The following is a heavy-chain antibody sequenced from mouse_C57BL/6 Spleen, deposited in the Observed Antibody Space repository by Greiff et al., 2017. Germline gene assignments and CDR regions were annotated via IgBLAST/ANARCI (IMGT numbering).Heavy chain of an antibody. J-gene: IGHJ2*01. CDR3: ARENYSNFDY. CDR1: GFTFSSYA. Sequence: EVQLKESGGGLVKPGGSLKLSCAASGFTFSSYAMSWVRQTPEKRLEWVATISDGGSYTYYPDNVKGRFTISRDNAKNNLYLQMSHLKSEDTAMYYCARENYSNFDYWGQGTTLTVSS. D-gene: IGHD2-5*01. V-gene: IGHV5-4*01. CDR2: ISDGGSYT.